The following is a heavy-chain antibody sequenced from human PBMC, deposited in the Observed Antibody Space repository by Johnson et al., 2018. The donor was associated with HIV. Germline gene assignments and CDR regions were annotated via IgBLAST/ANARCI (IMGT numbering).Heavy chain of an antibody. J-gene: IGHJ3*01. CDR1: GFTFSSYA. V-gene: IGHV3-30-3*01. D-gene: IGHD3/OR15-3a*01. Sequence: QVQLVESGGGVVQPGRSLRLSCAASGFTFSSYAMHWVRQAPGKGLEWVAVISYDGSNKYYADSVKGRFTISRDNSNNTLYLHMNSLRPDDTGVYYCAKDRFMFLDNPVDAFDVWGQGTMVTFSS. CDR3: AKDRFMFLDNPVDAFDV. CDR2: ISYDGSNK.